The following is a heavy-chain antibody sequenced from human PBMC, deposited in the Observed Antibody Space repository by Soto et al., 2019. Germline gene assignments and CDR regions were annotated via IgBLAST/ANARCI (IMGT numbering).Heavy chain of an antibody. CDR3: ARAYYYDKGPMGAFDI. Sequence: GASVKVSCKASGYTFTSYAMHWVRQAPGQRLEWMGWINAGNGNTKYSQKFQGRVTITRDTSASTAYMELSSLRSEDTAVYYCARAYYYDKGPMGAFDIWGQGTMVTVSS. D-gene: IGHD3-22*01. CDR1: GYTFTSYA. V-gene: IGHV1-3*01. CDR2: INAGNGNT. J-gene: IGHJ3*02.